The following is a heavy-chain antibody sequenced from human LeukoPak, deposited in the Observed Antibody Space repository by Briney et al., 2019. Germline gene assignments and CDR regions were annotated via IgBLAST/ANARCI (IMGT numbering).Heavy chain of an antibody. D-gene: IGHD5-18*01. V-gene: IGHV4-59*11. Sequence: SESLSLTCTVSGASTASHYWTWLRQPPGKEMEWIAYMFDTVSTKSNPSLKSRLTLSVDTSKKQLSLRLSSVTAADTAVYYCATIKRGSTYGYFDFWGQGIKVTVSS. CDR3: ATIKRGSTYGYFDF. CDR1: GASTASHY. CDR2: MFDTVST. J-gene: IGHJ4*02.